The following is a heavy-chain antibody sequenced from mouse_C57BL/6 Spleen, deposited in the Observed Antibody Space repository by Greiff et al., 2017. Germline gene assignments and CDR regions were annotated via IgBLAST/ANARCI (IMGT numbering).Heavy chain of an antibody. D-gene: IGHD1-1*01. CDR1: GYTFTNYW. V-gene: IGHV1-63*01. CDR3: ARSRGYYGSSPRDYAMDY. Sequence: QVQLQQSGAELVRPGTSVKMSCKASGYTFTNYWIGWAKQRPGHGLEWIGAIYPGGGYTNYNEKFKGKATLTADKSSSTAYMQFSSLTSEDSAIYYCARSRGYYGSSPRDYAMDYWGQGTSVTVSS. CDR2: IYPGGGYT. J-gene: IGHJ4*01.